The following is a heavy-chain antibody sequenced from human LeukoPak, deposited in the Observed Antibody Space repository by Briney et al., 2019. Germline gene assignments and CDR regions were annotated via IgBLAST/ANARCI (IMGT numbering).Heavy chain of an antibody. CDR3: ARHEYSGSYYGLSWFDP. V-gene: IGHV4-39*01. CDR2: FYYSGST. Sequence: SETLSLTCTVSGGSISSSGYYWGWIRQPPGKGLEWIASFYYSGSTYYNPSPKSRVTISVDTSKNQLSLKLSSLTAADTAVYYCARHEYSGSYYGLSWFDPWGQGTLVTVSS. CDR1: GGSISSSGYY. D-gene: IGHD1-26*01. J-gene: IGHJ5*02.